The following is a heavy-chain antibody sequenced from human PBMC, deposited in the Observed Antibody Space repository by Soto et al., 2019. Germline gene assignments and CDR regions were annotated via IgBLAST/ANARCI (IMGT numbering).Heavy chain of an antibody. V-gene: IGHV6-1*01. CDR2: TYYRSKWYN. J-gene: IGHJ6*03. CDR1: GDSVSSNSAA. CDR3: ARGGPTSVAGKGYYYYYMDV. D-gene: IGHD6-19*01. Sequence: SQTLSLTCAISGDSVSSNSAAWNWIRQSPSRGLEWLGRTYYRSKWYNDYAVSVKSRITINPDTSKNQFSLQLNSVTPEDTAVYYCARGGPTSVAGKGYYYYYMDVWGKGTKVTVSS.